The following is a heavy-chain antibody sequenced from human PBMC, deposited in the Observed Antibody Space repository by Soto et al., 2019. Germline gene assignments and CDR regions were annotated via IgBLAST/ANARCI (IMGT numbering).Heavy chain of an antibody. CDR1: GFTFSSYD. CDR2: IGTAGDT. J-gene: IGHJ6*03. D-gene: IGHD2-2*01. V-gene: IGHV3-13*01. Sequence: GGSLRLSCAASGFTFSSYDMHWVRQATGKGLEWVSAIGTAGDTYYPGPVKGRFTISRENAKNSLYLQMHSLRAGDTAVYYCERSPGCSSTSGYAGSGYSYRDVGGKGTTVPVPS. CDR3: ERSPGCSSTSGYAGSGYSYRDV.